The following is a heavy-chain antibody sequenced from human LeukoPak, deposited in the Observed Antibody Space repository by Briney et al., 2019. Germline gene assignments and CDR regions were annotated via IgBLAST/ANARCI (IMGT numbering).Heavy chain of an antibody. CDR2: ISDNGVYI. V-gene: IGHV3-23*01. Sequence: GGSLRLSCVASGFTFSNFPMTWVRRAPGKGLEWVSAISDNGVYIFYGDSVKGRFTTSRDNSRTTLYLQMNHLRAEDTALYYCAKNRATSMAFYDHWGQGTQVTVSS. J-gene: IGHJ4*02. CDR3: AKNRATSMAFYDH. CDR1: GFTFSNFP. D-gene: IGHD5-24*01.